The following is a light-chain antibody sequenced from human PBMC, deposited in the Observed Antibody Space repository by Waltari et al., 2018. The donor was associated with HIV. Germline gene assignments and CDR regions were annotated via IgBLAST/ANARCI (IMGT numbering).Light chain of an antibody. CDR2: DVT. CDR3: GSYAGSYTVV. Sequence: QSALTQPRSVSGSPGQSVTISCTGTSSHVGGYNYVSWYQQHPGKAPKLMIYDVTKRASGVPDRFYGSKSGKTASLTISGLQAEDEADYYCGSYAGSYTVVFGGGTKVTVL. V-gene: IGLV2-11*01. J-gene: IGLJ2*01. CDR1: SSHVGGYNY.